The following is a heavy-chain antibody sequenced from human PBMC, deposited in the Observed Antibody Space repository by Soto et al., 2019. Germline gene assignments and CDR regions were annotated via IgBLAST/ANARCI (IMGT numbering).Heavy chain of an antibody. CDR2: IYWDDGK. Sequence: QITLKESGPTLVKPTQTLTLTCTFSGFSFSTSGVGVGWIRQPPGKALEWLALIYWDDGKRYSPSLKSRLSITKDPSKDQVVLTMNNMDPVDAATYYCAYRPESTFDSWGQVTVVTVSS. D-gene: IGHD6-6*01. CDR1: GFSFSTSGVG. V-gene: IGHV2-5*02. J-gene: IGHJ3*02. CDR3: AYRPESTFDS.